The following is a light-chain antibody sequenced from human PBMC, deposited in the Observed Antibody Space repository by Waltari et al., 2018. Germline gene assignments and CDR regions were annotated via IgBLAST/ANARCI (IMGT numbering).Light chain of an antibody. CDR1: NSDVGNYNL. V-gene: IGLV2-23*01. Sequence: QSALTQPASVSGTPGQSITISCTGTNSDVGNYNLVSWYQHHPGEAPKLMICEAIKRPAGVSNRCSGAKSGNTASLTSSGLQAEDEAYYYCCSYAGSGTYVFGTGTKFTVL. CDR2: EAI. J-gene: IGLJ1*01. CDR3: CSYAGSGTYV.